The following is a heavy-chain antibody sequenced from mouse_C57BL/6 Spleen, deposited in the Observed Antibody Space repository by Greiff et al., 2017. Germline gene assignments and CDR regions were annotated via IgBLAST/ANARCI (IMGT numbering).Heavy chain of an antibody. D-gene: IGHD4-1*01. V-gene: IGHV1-42*01. Sequence: EVLGVESGPELVKPGASVKISCKVSGFSFTGYYMNWVKQSPEKSLEWIGEINPSTGGTTYNQQFNAKATLTVDKSYSTAYMQRKELTSEDSEVYYSAREGELGRAWFADWGQGTMVTVSA. J-gene: IGHJ3*01. CDR2: INPSTGGT. CDR1: GFSFTGYY. CDR3: AREGELGRAWFAD.